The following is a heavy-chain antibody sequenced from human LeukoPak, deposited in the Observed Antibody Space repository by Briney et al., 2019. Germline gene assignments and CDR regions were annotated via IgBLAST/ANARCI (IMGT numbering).Heavy chain of an antibody. Sequence: PSETLSLTCTVSGGSISSYYWSWIRQPPGKGLEWIGYIHTSGSTNYNPSLKSRVTTSLDTSKNQFSLRLSSVTAADTALYYCARKADDFWSGPFDYWGQGTLVTVSS. J-gene: IGHJ4*02. V-gene: IGHV4-4*09. CDR1: GGSISSYY. CDR2: IHTSGST. D-gene: IGHD3-3*01. CDR3: ARKADDFWSGPFDY.